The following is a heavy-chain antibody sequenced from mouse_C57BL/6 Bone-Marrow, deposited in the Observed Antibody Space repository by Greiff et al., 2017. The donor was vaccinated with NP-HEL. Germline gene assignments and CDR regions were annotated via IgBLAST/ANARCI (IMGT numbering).Heavy chain of an antibody. CDR1: GYTFTGYW. CDR2: ILPGSGST. Sequence: VKLMESGAELKKPGASVKLSCKATGYTFTGYWIEWIGEILPGSGSTNYNEKFKGKATFTADTSSNTAYMQRSSLTTEDSALYYCAISYYGSSLDYWGQGTTLTVSS. CDR3: AISYYGSSLDY. V-gene: IGHV1-9*01. D-gene: IGHD1-1*01. J-gene: IGHJ2*01.